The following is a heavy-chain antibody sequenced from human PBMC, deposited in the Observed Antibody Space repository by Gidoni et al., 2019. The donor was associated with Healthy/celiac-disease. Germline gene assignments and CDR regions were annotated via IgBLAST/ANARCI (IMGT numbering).Heavy chain of an antibody. CDR1: GFTFSSYS. J-gene: IGHJ2*01. CDR3: ARANDYGDYGSYWYFDL. CDR2: ISSSSSYI. D-gene: IGHD4-17*01. Sequence: EVQLVESGGGLVKPGGSLRLSCAASGFTFSSYSMNWVRQAPGKGLEWVSSISSSSSYIYYADSVKGRFTSSRDNAKNSLYRQMNSLRAEDTAVYYCARANDYGDYGSYWYFDLWGRGTLVTVSS. V-gene: IGHV3-21*01.